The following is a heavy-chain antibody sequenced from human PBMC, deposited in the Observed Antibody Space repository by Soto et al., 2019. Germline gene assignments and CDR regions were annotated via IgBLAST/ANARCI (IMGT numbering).Heavy chain of an antibody. Sequence: SVKVSCKASGGTFSSYTISWVRQAPGQGLEWMGRIIPILGIANYAQKFQGRVTITADKSTSTAYMELSSLRSEDTAVYYCAGGLGYCSSTSCYAGMDYYYYMDVWGKGTTVNVSS. CDR1: GGTFSSYT. J-gene: IGHJ6*03. CDR2: IIPILGIA. D-gene: IGHD2-2*01. V-gene: IGHV1-69*02. CDR3: AGGLGYCSSTSCYAGMDYYYYMDV.